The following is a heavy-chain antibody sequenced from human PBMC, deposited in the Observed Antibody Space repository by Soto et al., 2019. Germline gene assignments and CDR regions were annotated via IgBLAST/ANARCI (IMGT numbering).Heavy chain of an antibody. CDR1: GGSFTSNNW. V-gene: IGHV4-4*02. D-gene: IGHD1-7*01. Sequence: SETLSLTCAVSGGSFTSNNWWTWVRQPPGQGLEWIGEIYRTGSTNYNPSLKSRVTISLDQSENQFSLKVTSLTAADTAVYYCASRDPGTSVDYWGQGTLVTVSS. CDR2: IYRTGST. CDR3: ASRDPGTSVDY. J-gene: IGHJ4*02.